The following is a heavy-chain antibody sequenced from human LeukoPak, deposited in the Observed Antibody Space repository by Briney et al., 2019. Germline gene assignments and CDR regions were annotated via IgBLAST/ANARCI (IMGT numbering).Heavy chain of an antibody. CDR2: ISYDGSKK. Sequence: GGSLRLSCEASGFIFSSYEMNWVRQAPGKGLEWVALISYDGSKKYYADSVKGRFTISRDNSETTLYLQMNSLRPEDTAVYHCAKGRKQWWTFDVLDMWGQGTVVTVSS. J-gene: IGHJ3*02. V-gene: IGHV3-30*18. D-gene: IGHD2-8*01. CDR3: AKGRKQWWTFDVLDM. CDR1: GFIFSSYE.